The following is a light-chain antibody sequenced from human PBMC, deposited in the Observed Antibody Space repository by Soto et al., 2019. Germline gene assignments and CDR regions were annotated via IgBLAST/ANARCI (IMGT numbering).Light chain of an antibody. CDR2: KVS. Sequence: DVVMTQSPLSLPVTLGQPASISCRSSQSLVYSDGNTYLNWFQQRPGQSPRRLSHKVSNWDSGVPGRFSGRGSGTGFTLKISAAAAQDVGVSYCLQPTPWPYTFGHGTKLYIK. CDR3: LQPTPWPYT. J-gene: IGKJ2*01. CDR1: QSLVYSDGNTY. V-gene: IGKV2D-30*01.